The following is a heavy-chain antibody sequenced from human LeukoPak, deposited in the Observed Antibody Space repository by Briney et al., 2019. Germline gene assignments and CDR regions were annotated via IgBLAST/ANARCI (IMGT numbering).Heavy chain of an antibody. CDR2: IKQDGSEK. V-gene: IGHV3-7*01. D-gene: IGHD4-23*01. Sequence: PGGSLRLSCAASGFTVNSNYMNWVRQAPGKGLEWVANIKQDGSEKYYVDSVKGRFTISRDNAKNSLYLQMNSLRAEDTAVYYCASDYGGSSGPGYWGQGTLVTVSS. CDR3: ASDYGGSSGPGY. J-gene: IGHJ4*02. CDR1: GFTVNSNY.